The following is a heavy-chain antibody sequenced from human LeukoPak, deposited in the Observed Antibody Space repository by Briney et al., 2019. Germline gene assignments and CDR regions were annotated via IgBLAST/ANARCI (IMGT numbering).Heavy chain of an antibody. J-gene: IGHJ5*02. CDR1: GGSFSGYY. Sequence: SDTLSLTCAVYGGSFSGYYWSWIRQPPGKGLEWIGEIDHSGSTNYNPSLKSRVTISVDTSKNQFSLKLSSVTAADTAVYYCARGGESMYYYGSGSYFHWFDPWGQGTLVTVSS. D-gene: IGHD3-10*01. V-gene: IGHV4-34*01. CDR2: IDHSGST. CDR3: ARGGESMYYYGSGSYFHWFDP.